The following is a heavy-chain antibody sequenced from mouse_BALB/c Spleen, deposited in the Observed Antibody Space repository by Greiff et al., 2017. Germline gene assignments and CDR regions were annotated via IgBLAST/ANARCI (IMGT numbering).Heavy chain of an antibody. J-gene: IGHJ3*01. D-gene: IGHD1-2*01. V-gene: IGHV1-18*01. Sequence: VQLKESGPELVKPGASVKISCKTSGYTFTEYTMHWVKQSHGKSLEWIGGINPNNGGTSYNQKFKGKATLTVDKSSSTAYMELRSLTSEDSAVYYCASERYYGYWFAYWGQGTLVTVSA. CDR1: GYTFTEYT. CDR3: ASERYYGYWFAY. CDR2: INPNNGGT.